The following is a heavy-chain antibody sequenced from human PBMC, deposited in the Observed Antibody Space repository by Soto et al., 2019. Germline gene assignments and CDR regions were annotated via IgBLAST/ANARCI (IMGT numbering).Heavy chain of an antibody. Sequence: GSLRLSCAASGFTFSSCWMHWVRQAPGKGLVWVARINRDGSDTDYVDSVKGRFTISRDNAKNTLYLQMNSLRAEDTAVFYCGRGGSDSPMAPGYWGQGTLVTVSS. D-gene: IGHD5-18*01. CDR1: GFTFSSCW. J-gene: IGHJ4*02. V-gene: IGHV3-74*01. CDR3: GRGGSDSPMAPGY. CDR2: INRDGSDT.